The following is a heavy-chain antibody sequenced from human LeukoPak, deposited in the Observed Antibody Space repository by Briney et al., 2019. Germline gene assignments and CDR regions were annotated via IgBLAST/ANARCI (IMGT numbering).Heavy chain of an antibody. J-gene: IGHJ4*02. D-gene: IGHD6-25*01. CDR2: IYYSGST. CDR3: ARHAANFDY. CDR1: GGSISSSSYY. Sequence: SETLSLTCTVSGGSISSSSYYWGWIRQPPGKGLEWIGSIYYSGSTYYNPSLKSRVTISVDTSKNQFSLKLSSATAADTAVYYCARHAANFDYWGQGTLVTVSS. V-gene: IGHV4-39*01.